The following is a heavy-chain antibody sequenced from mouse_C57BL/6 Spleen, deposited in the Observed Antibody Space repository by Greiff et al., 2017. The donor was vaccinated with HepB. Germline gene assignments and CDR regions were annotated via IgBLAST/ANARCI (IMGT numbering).Heavy chain of an antibody. CDR2: INPGSGGT. CDR1: GYAFTNYL. CDR3: ARETLH. J-gene: IGHJ2*01. V-gene: IGHV1-54*01. Sequence: QVQLQQSGAELVRPGTSVKVSCKASGYAFTNYLIEWVKQRPGQGLEWIGVINPGSGGTNYNEKFKGKATLTADKSSSTAYMQLSSLTSEDSAVYFCARETLHWGQGTTLTVSS.